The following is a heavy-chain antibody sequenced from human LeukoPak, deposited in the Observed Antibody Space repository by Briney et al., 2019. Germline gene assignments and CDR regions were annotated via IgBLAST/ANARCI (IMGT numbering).Heavy chain of an antibody. V-gene: IGHV1-2*02. Sequence: ASVKVSCKTSGYTFTGYYMHWVRQDPGQGLEWMGWINPNTGGTNYAQNFQGRVTMTSDTSISTAYMELSSLRSDDTAMYYCARAPMIVVVFPPRLDFWGQGTLVTVSS. CDR2: INPNTGGT. CDR3: ARAPMIVVVFPPRLDF. CDR1: GYTFTGYY. J-gene: IGHJ4*02. D-gene: IGHD3-22*01.